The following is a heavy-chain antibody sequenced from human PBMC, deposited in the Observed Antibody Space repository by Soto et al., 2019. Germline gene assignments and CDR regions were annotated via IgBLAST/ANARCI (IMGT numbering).Heavy chain of an antibody. V-gene: IGHV4-59*01. Sequence: PSETLSLTCTVSGGSISSYYWSWIRQPPGKGLEWIGYIYYSGSTNYNPSLKSRVTISVDTSKNQFSLKLSSVTAADTAVYYCARDRDSGSYDNWGQGTLVTVSS. J-gene: IGHJ4*02. D-gene: IGHD1-26*01. CDR3: ARDRDSGSYDN. CDR2: IYYSGST. CDR1: GGSISSYY.